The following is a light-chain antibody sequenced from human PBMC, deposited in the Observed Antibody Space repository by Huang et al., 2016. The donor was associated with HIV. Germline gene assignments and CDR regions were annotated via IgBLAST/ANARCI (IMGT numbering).Light chain of an antibody. J-gene: IGKJ1*01. CDR1: QTLLHPKGYNY. CDR3: MQARQTPRT. Sequence: DIVMTQSPLSLPVTPGEPASISCRSRQTLLHPKGYNYLDWYLQKSGQAPQLLIYLGANRTAGVPDRLSGSGSATDFTLKISRVEADDVGVYYCMQARQTPRTFGQGTKVEIK. CDR2: LGA. V-gene: IGKV2-28*01.